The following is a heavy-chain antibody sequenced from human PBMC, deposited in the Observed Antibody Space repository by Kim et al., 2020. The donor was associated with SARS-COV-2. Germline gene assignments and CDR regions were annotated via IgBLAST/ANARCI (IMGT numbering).Heavy chain of an antibody. D-gene: IGHD3-22*01. CDR2: ISSSSSTI. V-gene: IGHV3-48*02. Sequence: GGSLRLSCAASGFTFSSYSMNWVRQAPGKGLEWVSYISSSSSTIYYADSVKGRFTISRDNAKNSLYLQMNSLRDEDTAVYYCARDHYRRYDSSGYYHPYFDYWGQGTLVTVSS. J-gene: IGHJ4*02. CDR3: ARDHYRRYDSSGYYHPYFDY. CDR1: GFTFSSYS.